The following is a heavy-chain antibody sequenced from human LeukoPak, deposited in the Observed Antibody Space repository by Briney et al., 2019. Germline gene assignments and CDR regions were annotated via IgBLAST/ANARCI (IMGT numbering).Heavy chain of an antibody. CDR2: ISYDGSNK. Sequence: GRSLRLSCAASGFTFSSYGMHWVRQAPGKGLEWVAVISYDGSNKYYADSVKGRFTISRDNSKNTLYLQMNSLRAEDTAVYHCASNSGWYVDYWGQGTLVTVSS. CDR3: ASNSGWYVDY. V-gene: IGHV3-30*03. CDR1: GFTFSSYG. D-gene: IGHD6-19*01. J-gene: IGHJ4*02.